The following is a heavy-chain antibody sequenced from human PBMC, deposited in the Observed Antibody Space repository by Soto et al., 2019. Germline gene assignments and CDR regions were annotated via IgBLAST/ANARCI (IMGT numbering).Heavy chain of an antibody. CDR3: ARSLEGTTVTNWFGP. D-gene: IGHD4-17*01. Sequence: QVQLVQSGAELKKHGSSVKVSCKASADTFNSYSLSWLRHAPGQRLERMGGITPVFGTADYAQSFEDRLTTTADDSTSTVYMELSSLRSDDTAVYYCARSLEGTTVTNWFGPWGEGALVTVSS. CDR2: ITPVFGTA. V-gene: IGHV1-69*01. CDR1: ADTFNSYS. J-gene: IGHJ5*02.